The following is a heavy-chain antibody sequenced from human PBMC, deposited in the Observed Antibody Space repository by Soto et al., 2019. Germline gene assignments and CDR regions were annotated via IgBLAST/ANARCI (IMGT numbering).Heavy chain of an antibody. CDR3: ARVVQGIDY. Sequence: EVQLVESGGGLVKPGGSLRLSCAGSGFTFSSYSMYWVRQAPGKGLEWVSSISSSSSYIYYADSVKGRFTISRDNAKNSLYLQMNSLRDYDTAVYYCARVVQGIDYCGQGSLVTVSS. CDR2: ISSSSSYI. CDR1: GFTFSSYS. D-gene: IGHD1-1*01. V-gene: IGHV3-21*01. J-gene: IGHJ4*02.